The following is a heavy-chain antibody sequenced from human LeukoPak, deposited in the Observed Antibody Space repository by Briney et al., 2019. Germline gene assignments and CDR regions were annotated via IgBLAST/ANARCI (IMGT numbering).Heavy chain of an antibody. D-gene: IGHD3-10*01. Sequence: ASVKVSCKTSGYTVTSYDINWVRQTTGQGLEWMGWMNPNSGNTGYAQKFQGRVTMTRNPSISTAYMELSSLNSADTAVYYCARESGFYGSGSRYWGQGTLVTVSS. CDR3: ARESGFYGSGSRY. CDR1: GYTVTSYD. V-gene: IGHV1-8*01. CDR2: MNPNSGNT. J-gene: IGHJ4*02.